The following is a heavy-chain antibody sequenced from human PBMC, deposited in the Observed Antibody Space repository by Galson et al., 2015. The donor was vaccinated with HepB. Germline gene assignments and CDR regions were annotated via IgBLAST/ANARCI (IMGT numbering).Heavy chain of an antibody. Sequence: PALVKPTQTLTLTCTFSGFSLSTSGMCVSWIRQPPGKALEWLARIDWDDDKYYSTSLKTRLTISKDTSKNQVVLTMTNMDPVDTATYYCVAGTDYFDYWGQGTLVTVSS. CDR1: GFSLSTSGMC. CDR2: IDWDDDK. D-gene: IGHD6-19*01. V-gene: IGHV2-70*11. J-gene: IGHJ4*02. CDR3: VAGTDYFDY.